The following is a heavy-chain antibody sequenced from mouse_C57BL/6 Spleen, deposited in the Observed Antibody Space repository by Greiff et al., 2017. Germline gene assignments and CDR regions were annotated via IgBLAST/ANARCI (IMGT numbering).Heavy chain of an antibody. J-gene: IGHJ3*01. CDR2: ISYDGSN. Sequence: ESGPGLVKPSQSLSLTCSVTGYSITSGYYWNWIRQFPGNKLEWMGYISYDGSNNYNPSLKNRISITRDTSKNQFFLKLNSVTTEEAATYYCAQIRSAWFAYWGQGTLVTVSA. CDR3: AQIRSAWFAY. D-gene: IGHD3-1*01. CDR1: GYSITSGYY. V-gene: IGHV3-6*01.